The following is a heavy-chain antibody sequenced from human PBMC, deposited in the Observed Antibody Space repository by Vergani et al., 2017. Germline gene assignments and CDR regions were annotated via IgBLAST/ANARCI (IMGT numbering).Heavy chain of an antibody. CDR3: ARDNKHLRPRDFDL. V-gene: IGHV4-61*02. CDR2: IYVSGIT. Sequence: HVQLQESGPGLVKPSQTLSLTCTVSGASTNNDFYYWHWIRQPAGKGLEWIGRIYVSGITDYNSSLQSRVSMSVDTSMNQFSLTLTSVTAADTAGYYCARDNKHLRPRDFDLWGQGTMVTVSS. J-gene: IGHJ3*01. CDR1: GASTNNDFYY. D-gene: IGHD2/OR15-2a*01.